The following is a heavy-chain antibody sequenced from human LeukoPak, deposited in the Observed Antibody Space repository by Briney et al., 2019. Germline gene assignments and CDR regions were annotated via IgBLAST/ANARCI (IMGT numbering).Heavy chain of an antibody. D-gene: IGHD1-26*01. CDR3: ARGGSTTCWYSGDY. CDR1: GDSLTAYF. V-gene: IGHV4-59*01. Sequence: SETLSLTCTVSGDSLTAYFWSWVRQPPGKGLEWIGYIYYTGSTNYNPSLKNRVTISLDTSKNQLSLRLSSVTTADTAVYYCARGGSTTCWYSGDYWGQGILVTVSS. CDR2: IYYTGST. J-gene: IGHJ4*02.